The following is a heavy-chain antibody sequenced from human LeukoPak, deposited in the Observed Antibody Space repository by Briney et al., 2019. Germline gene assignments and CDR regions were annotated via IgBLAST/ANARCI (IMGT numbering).Heavy chain of an antibody. J-gene: IGHJ4*02. Sequence: SETLSLTCTVSGGSISSYNWSWIRQPPGKGREWIGYIYYSGSTNYNPSLKSRVTMSVDTSKNQFSLKLSSVTAADTAVYNCARGLTDSWTGENYWRQGTLVTVSS. D-gene: IGHD3-3*01. CDR3: ARGLTDSWTGENY. V-gene: IGHV4-59*12. CDR2: IYYSGST. CDR1: GGSISSYN.